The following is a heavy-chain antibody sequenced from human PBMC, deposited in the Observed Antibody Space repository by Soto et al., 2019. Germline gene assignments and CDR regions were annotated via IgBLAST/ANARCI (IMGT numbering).Heavy chain of an antibody. CDR2: ISYDGSNK. V-gene: IGHV3-30*18. J-gene: IGHJ6*02. CDR1: GFTFSSYG. CDR3: AKAFTIFGVGGYYYYGMDV. D-gene: IGHD3-3*01. Sequence: GGSLRLSCAASGFTFSSYGMHWVRQAPGKGLEWVAVISYDGSNKYYADSVMGRFTISRDNSKNTLYLQMNSLRAEDTAVYYCAKAFTIFGVGGYYYYGMDVWGQGTTVTVSS.